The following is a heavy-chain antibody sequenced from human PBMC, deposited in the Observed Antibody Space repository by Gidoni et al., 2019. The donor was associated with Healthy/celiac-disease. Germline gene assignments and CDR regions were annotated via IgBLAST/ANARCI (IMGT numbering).Heavy chain of an antibody. Sequence: EVQLFESGGGLVQPGGSLRLSCAASGFTFSSYAMSWVRQAPGKGLEWVSAISGSGGSTYYADSGKGRFTSSRDNSKNTLYLQMNSLRAEDTAVYYCAKDMEAVEMATTPFDYWGQGTLVTVSS. CDR2: ISGSGGST. CDR3: AKDMEAVEMATTPFDY. CDR1: GFTFSSYA. D-gene: IGHD1-1*01. J-gene: IGHJ4*02. V-gene: IGHV3-23*01.